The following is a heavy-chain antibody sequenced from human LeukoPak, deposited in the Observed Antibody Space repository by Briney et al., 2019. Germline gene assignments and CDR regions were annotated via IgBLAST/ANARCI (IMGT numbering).Heavy chain of an antibody. J-gene: IGHJ4*02. V-gene: IGHV3-30*02. D-gene: IGHD4-17*01. Sequence: GGSLRLSCAASGFTFSSYGMHWVRQAPGKGLEWVAFTRYDGSNKYYADSVKGRFTISRDNSKNTLYLQMNSPRAEDTAVYYCAKDYPTRATVRGYYFDYWGQGTLVTVSS. CDR1: GFTFSSYG. CDR3: AKDYPTRATVRGYYFDY. CDR2: TRYDGSNK.